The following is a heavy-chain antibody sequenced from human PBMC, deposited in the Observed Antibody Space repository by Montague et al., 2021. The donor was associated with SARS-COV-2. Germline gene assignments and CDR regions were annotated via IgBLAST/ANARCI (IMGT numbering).Heavy chain of an antibody. V-gene: IGHV4-39*01. J-gene: IGHJ4*03. CDR3: ASLTLMELWLSGYYMDS. CDR1: GASINTGTYY. D-gene: IGHD6-25*01. CDR2: IFYSGST. Sequence: SETLSLTCTVSGASINTGTYYWGWIRQPPGKGLEWIGSIFYSGSTYYNPSLKSRVTMSVDTSKNQFSLKLNSVTAADTAIYYCASLTLMELWLSGYYMDSWGQGTLVTVSS.